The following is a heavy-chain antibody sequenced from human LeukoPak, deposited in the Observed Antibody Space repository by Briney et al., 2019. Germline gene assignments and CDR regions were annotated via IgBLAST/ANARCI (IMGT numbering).Heavy chain of an antibody. V-gene: IGHV4-59*01. J-gene: IGHJ4*02. CDR2: IYYSGST. Sequence: SETLSLTCTVSGGSISSYYWSWIRQPPGKVLEWIGYIYYSGSTNYNPSLKSRVTISVDTSKNQFSLKLSSVTAADTAVYYCARGVGATLFDYWGQGTLVTVSS. CDR1: GGSISSYY. CDR3: ARGVGATLFDY. D-gene: IGHD1-26*01.